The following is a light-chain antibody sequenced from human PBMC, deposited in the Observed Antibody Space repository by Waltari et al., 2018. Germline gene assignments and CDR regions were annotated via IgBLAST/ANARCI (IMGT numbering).Light chain of an antibody. Sequence: DLQMNQSPSTLSASLGDRVTITCRASPSITSWLAWYQQKPGKAHKLLIYKASSLESGVPSSFSGSGSGTEFTLTISSLQPDDFANYYCQQYNSFTWTFGQGTKVEIK. J-gene: IGKJ1*01. V-gene: IGKV1-5*03. CDR1: PSITSW. CDR3: QQYNSFTWT. CDR2: KAS.